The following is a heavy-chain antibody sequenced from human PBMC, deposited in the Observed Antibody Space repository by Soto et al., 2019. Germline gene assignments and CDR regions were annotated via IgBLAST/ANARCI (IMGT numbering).Heavy chain of an antibody. Sequence: PGGSLRLSCAASGFTVSSNFMSWVRQAPGKGLEWVSIIYSDGTTYYADSVKGRFTISRDNSENTLYLQMNSLRADDTAVYYCASRRNPYGAYDYWCQGT. D-gene: IGHD4-17*01. V-gene: IGHV3-66*01. CDR2: IYSDGTT. J-gene: IGHJ4*02. CDR1: GFTVSSNF. CDR3: ASRRNPYGAYDY.